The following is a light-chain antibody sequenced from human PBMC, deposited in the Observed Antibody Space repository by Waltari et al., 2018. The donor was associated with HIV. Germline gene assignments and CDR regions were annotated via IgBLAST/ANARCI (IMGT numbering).Light chain of an antibody. CDR3: SSFVNGGTYV. Sequence: QSALTQPASVSGSPGQSVTIFCTGTNNDIRSNSYGPCYRVVPDKAPKLLIFDVNRRPSDISHRFSGSKSGYTASLMIFGLQPEDEADYFCSSFVNGGTYVFGSGTKV. CDR2: DVN. J-gene: IGLJ1*01. CDR1: NNDIRSNSY. V-gene: IGLV2-23*02.